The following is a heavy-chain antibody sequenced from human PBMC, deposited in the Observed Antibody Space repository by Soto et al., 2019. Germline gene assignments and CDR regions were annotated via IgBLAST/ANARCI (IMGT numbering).Heavy chain of an antibody. J-gene: IGHJ4*02. CDR2: IYYNGNT. V-gene: IGHV4-59*11. CDR1: GGSISNHY. Sequence: QVQLQESGPGLVKPSETLSLTCTVSGGSISNHYWSWIRQPPGKGLEWIGYIYYNGNTNYNPPLKSRVTMSVDTSKNQFSLKLSSVTAADTDVYYCTRANWYSEYWGQGTLVTVSS. CDR3: TRANWYSEY. D-gene: IGHD7-27*01.